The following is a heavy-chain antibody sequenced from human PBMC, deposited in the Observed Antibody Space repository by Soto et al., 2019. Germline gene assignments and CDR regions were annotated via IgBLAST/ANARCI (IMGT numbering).Heavy chain of an antibody. D-gene: IGHD3-22*01. CDR2: ISGSGGST. Sequence: LRLSCAASGFTFSSYAMSWVRQAPGKGLEWVSAISGSGGSTYYADSVKGRFTISRDNSKNTLYLQMNSLRAEDTAVYYCAKVGYYDSSGYDPLAFDIWGQGTMVTVSS. CDR3: AKVGYYDSSGYDPLAFDI. V-gene: IGHV3-23*01. CDR1: GFTFSSYA. J-gene: IGHJ3*02.